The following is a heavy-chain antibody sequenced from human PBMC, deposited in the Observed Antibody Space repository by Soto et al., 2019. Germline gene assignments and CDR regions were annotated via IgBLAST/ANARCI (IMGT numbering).Heavy chain of an antibody. CDR3: ARGDLYNWNEDYYYGMDV. CDR2: ISYSGST. CDR1: GDSFSNKNYY. J-gene: IGHJ6*02. Sequence: SETLSLTCTVSGDSFSNKNYYWSWIRQHPGKGLEWIGYISYSGSTYYDPSLKSRVTISVDTSKNQFSLKLSSVTAADTAVYYCARGDLYNWNEDYYYGMDVWGQGTTVTVSS. D-gene: IGHD1-20*01. V-gene: IGHV4-31*03.